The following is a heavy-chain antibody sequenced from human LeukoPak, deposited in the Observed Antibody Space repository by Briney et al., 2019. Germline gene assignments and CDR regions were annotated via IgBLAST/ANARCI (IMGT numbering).Heavy chain of an antibody. CDR1: GCTLTELS. D-gene: IGHD6-19*01. CDR2: FDPEDGET. V-gene: IGHV1-24*01. Sequence: ASVNVSCKVSGCTLTELSMHWVRQAPGKGLECMGGFDPEDGETIYAQRFQGRVTMTEDTSTDTAYMELSSLRSEDTAVYYCATLDSSGWHYYFDYWGQGTLVTVSS. J-gene: IGHJ4*02. CDR3: ATLDSSGWHYYFDY.